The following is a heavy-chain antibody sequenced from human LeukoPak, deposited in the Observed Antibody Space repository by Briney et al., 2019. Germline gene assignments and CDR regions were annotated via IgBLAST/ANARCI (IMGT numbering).Heavy chain of an antibody. CDR1: GFTFSSYA. D-gene: IGHD2-2*01. CDR3: AKVLGVYCSSPACYYYDA. V-gene: IGHV3-23*01. J-gene: IGHJ4*02. CDR2: VSPSGGRT. Sequence: HPGGSLRLSCGASGFTFSSYAMSWVRQTPGRGLEWVAGVSPSGGRTIYADSAEGRFTISRDNSNDTVYLQLSSLRAEDSALYYCAKVLGVYCSSPACYYYDAWGQGTPVTVSS.